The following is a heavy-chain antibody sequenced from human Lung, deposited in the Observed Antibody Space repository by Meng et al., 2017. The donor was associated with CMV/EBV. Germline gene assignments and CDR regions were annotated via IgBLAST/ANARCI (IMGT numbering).Heavy chain of an antibody. Sequence: SXKISXAASGFTFSSYAMHWVRQAPGKGLEWVAVISYDGSNKYYADSLKGRFTISRDNSKNTLYLQMNSLRAEDTAVYYCARDSRGSWYYSHGDYYYGMDVWGQGTXVTVSS. D-gene: IGHD6-13*01. CDR2: ISYDGSNK. CDR1: GFTFSSYA. V-gene: IGHV3-30-3*01. J-gene: IGHJ6*02. CDR3: ARDSRGSWYYSHGDYYYGMDV.